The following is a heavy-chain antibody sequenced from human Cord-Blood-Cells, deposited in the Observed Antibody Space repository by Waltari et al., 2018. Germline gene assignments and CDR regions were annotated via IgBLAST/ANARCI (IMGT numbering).Heavy chain of an antibody. CDR2: IYYSGST. V-gene: IGHV4-61*01. CDR3: ARYSSSWYYFDY. CDR1: GGSVSSGSYY. Sequence: QVQLQESGPGLVKPSETLSLTCTVSGGSVSSGSYYWSWIRQPPGKGLEWIGYIYYSGSTNYNPSHKSRVTISVDTSKNQLSLKLSSVTAADTAVYYCARYSSSWYYFDYWGQGTLVTVSS. D-gene: IGHD6-13*01. J-gene: IGHJ4*02.